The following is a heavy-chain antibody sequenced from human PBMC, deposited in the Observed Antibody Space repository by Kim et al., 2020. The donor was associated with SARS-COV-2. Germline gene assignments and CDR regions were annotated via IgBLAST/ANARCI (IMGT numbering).Heavy chain of an antibody. CDR2: ISSSGSTI. CDR3: ARERGANILTGYYKGKNDAFDI. CDR1: GFTFSSYE. J-gene: IGHJ3*02. D-gene: IGHD3-9*01. Sequence: GGSLRLSCAASGFTFSSYEMNWVRQAPGKGLEWVSYISSSGSTIYYADSVKGRFTISRDNAKNSLYLQMNSLRAEDTAVYYCARERGANILTGYYKGKNDAFDIWGQGTMVTVSS. V-gene: IGHV3-48*03.